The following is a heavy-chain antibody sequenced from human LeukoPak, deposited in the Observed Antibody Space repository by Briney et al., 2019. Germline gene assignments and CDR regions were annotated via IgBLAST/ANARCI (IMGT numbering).Heavy chain of an antibody. CDR3: PRHGRGYGDEFFDY. CDR1: GYSFPSYW. J-gene: IGHJ4*02. V-gene: IGHV5-51*01. Sequence: GESLKISCQGSGYSFPSYWIGWVRQMPGKGLEWMGVIYPGDSDTRYSPSFQGQVTISADKSISPAYLQWSSLKASDSAMFYCPRHGRGYGDEFFDYWGQGTQVTVSS. CDR2: IYPGDSDT. D-gene: IGHD4-17*01.